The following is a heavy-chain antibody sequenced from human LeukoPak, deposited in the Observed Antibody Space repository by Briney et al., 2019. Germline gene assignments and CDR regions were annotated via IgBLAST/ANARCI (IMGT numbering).Heavy chain of an antibody. Sequence: PGGSLRLSCAASGFTFSSYSMNWVRQAPGKGLEWVSSISSSSSYIHYADTVKGRFTISRDNAKNSVYLQMNSLRAEDTAVYYCARDRGRWEGYMDVWGKGTTVTVSS. CDR2: ISSSSSYI. V-gene: IGHV3-21*01. CDR1: GFTFSSYS. D-gene: IGHD1-26*01. CDR3: ARDRGRWEGYMDV. J-gene: IGHJ6*03.